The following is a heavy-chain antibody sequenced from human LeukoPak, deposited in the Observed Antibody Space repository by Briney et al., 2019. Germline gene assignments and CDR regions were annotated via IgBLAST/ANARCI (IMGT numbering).Heavy chain of an antibody. CDR3: TAGRYSAVGDD. Sequence: GGSLRLSCAASGFTFSSYGMHWVRQAPGKGLEWVAVISYDGSNKYYADSVKGRFTISRDNSKNTLYLQMNSLRAEDTAVYYCTAGRYSAVGDDWGKGTTVTVSS. CDR1: GFTFSSYG. D-gene: IGHD6-19*01. V-gene: IGHV3-30*03. CDR2: ISYDGSNK. J-gene: IGHJ6*04.